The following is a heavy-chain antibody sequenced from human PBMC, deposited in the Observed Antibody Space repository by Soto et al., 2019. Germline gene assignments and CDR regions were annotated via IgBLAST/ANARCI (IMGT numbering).Heavy chain of an antibody. CDR1: GGSISSGGYS. Sequence: PSETLSLTCTVSGGSISSGGYSWSWIRQHPXKGLEWIGSIYYSGSTYYTPSLRSRVTISVDTSKNQFSLKVSSVTAADTAVYFCARDKHTSSYYYGPPSNCSDSWGQGTLVTVSS. CDR2: IYYSGST. V-gene: IGHV4-31*03. D-gene: IGHD3-22*01. J-gene: IGHJ5*01. CDR3: ARDKHTSSYYYGPPSNCSDS.